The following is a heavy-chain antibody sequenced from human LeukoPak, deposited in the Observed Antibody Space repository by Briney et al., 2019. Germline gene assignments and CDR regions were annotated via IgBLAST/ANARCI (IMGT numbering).Heavy chain of an antibody. CDR1: GFTLSNYW. Sequence: PGGSLRLSCAASGFTLSNYWMNWVRQAPGKGLEWVANIKQDGSEKYYVESVKGRFTISRDNTKNSLYLDMNSLRAEDTAVYYCGSARLQSQYGMDVWGQGTTAIVSS. CDR3: GSARLQSQYGMDV. V-gene: IGHV3-7*01. D-gene: IGHD4-11*01. J-gene: IGHJ6*02. CDR2: IKQDGSEK.